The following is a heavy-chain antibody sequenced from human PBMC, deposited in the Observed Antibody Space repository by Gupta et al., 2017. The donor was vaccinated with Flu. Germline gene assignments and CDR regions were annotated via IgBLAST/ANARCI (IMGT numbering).Heavy chain of an antibody. Sequence: APGKGLEWLSSISSDSSNIYYADSVKGRFTISRDNAKNSLFLQMSSLRADDTAVYYCARIVMIFGMLVDAFDIWGQGTMVTVSS. D-gene: IGHD3-3*01. CDR3: ARIVMIFGMLVDAFDI. CDR2: ISSDSSNI. V-gene: IGHV3-21*01. J-gene: IGHJ3*02.